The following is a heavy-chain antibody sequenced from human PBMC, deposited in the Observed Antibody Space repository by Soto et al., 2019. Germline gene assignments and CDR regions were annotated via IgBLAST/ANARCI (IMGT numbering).Heavy chain of an antibody. Sequence: EVQLVQSGAEVKKPGESLRISCKGSGYSFTSYWISWVCQMPGKGLEWMGRIDPSDSYTNYSPSFQGHVTISADKSISTAYLQWSSLKASDTAMYYCARLAMATRRGYYGMDVWGQGTTVTVSS. CDR1: GYSFTSYW. CDR2: IDPSDSYT. CDR3: ARLAMATRRGYYGMDV. J-gene: IGHJ6*02. V-gene: IGHV5-10-1*01. D-gene: IGHD5-12*01.